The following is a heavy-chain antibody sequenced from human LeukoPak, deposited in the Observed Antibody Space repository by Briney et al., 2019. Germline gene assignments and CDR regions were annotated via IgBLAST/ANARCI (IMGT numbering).Heavy chain of an antibody. D-gene: IGHD3-9*01. CDR1: GFTFSSYA. V-gene: IGHV3-30-3*01. J-gene: IGHJ4*02. CDR3: ARDKGDILTGYLLYYFDY. CDR2: ISYDGSNK. Sequence: PGRSLRLSCAASGFTFSSYAMHWVRQAPGKGLEWVAVISYDGSNKYYADSVKGRFTISRDNSKNTLYLQMNSLRAEDTAVYYCARDKGDILTGYLLYYFDYWGQGTLVTVSS.